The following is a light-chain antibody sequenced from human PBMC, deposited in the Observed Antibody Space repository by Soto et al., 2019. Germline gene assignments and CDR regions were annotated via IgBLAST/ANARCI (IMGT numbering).Light chain of an antibody. J-gene: IGLJ1*01. CDR1: SSDVGGYNY. CDR3: SSYTSSSTLV. Sequence: QSVLTQPASVSGSPGQSITISCTGTSSDVGGYNYVSWYQQHPGKAPQLMIYEVSNRPSGVSNRFSGSKSGNTASLTISGLQAVDEADYYCSSYTSSSTLVFGTGTKLTVL. V-gene: IGLV2-14*01. CDR2: EVS.